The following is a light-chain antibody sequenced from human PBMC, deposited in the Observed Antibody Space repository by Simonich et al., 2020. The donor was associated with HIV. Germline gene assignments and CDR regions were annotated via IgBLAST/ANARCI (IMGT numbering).Light chain of an antibody. CDR3: HQYNNWPLF. CDR1: QSISSS. V-gene: IGKV3-15*01. J-gene: IGKJ2*01. CDR2: GAS. Sequence: EIVLTQSPATLSLSPGERVTLSCRASQSISSSLAWYQQKPGQAPRLLIYGASTRATGIPARFSGSGSGTEFTLTISSMQSEDFAVYYCHQYNNWPLFFGQGTKVEIK.